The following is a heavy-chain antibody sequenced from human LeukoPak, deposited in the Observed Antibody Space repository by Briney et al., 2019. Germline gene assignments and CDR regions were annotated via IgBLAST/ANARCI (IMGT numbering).Heavy chain of an antibody. V-gene: IGHV3-30*04. J-gene: IGHJ4*02. CDR2: ISYDGSNK. Sequence: GALRLSCAASGFTFSSYEMNWVRQAPGKGLEWVAVISYDGSNKYYADSVKGRFTISRDNSKNTLYLQMNSLRAEDTAVYYCARGGSSGWYSDYWGQGTLVTVSS. D-gene: IGHD6-19*01. CDR1: GFTFSSYE. CDR3: ARGGSSGWYSDY.